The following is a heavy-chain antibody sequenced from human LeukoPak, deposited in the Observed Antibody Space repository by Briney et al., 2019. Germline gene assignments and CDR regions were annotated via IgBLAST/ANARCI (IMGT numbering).Heavy chain of an antibody. V-gene: IGHV3-7*01. CDR1: GFTFSSYW. J-gene: IGHJ4*02. CDR2: IKPGGNEK. D-gene: IGHD3-10*01. CDR3: ARDPYYYGSGSYCDY. Sequence: GGSLRLSCAASGFTFSSYWMTWVRQGPGKGLEWVANIKPGGNEKYYVDSVKGRFTISRDNAKNSLYLQMNSLRAEDTAVYYCARDPYYYGSGSYCDYWGQGTLVTVSS.